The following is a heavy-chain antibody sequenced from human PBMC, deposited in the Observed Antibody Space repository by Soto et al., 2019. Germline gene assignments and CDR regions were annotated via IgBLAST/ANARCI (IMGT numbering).Heavy chain of an antibody. D-gene: IGHD3-16*01. CDR1: GGSISRYY. Sequence: QVQLQESGPGVVKASETLSLTCSVSGGSISRYYWSWIRQPPGKGLEWIGYAYYSGDTGYNPSLQSRVTMAVDTSKNQVSLKLTSVTAADTAVYYCARGVMEGAFKGGRRSYYWFLELWGRGTLVAVSS. V-gene: IGHV4-59*01. CDR3: ARGVMEGAFKGGRRSYYWFLEL. J-gene: IGHJ2*01. CDR2: AYYSGDT.